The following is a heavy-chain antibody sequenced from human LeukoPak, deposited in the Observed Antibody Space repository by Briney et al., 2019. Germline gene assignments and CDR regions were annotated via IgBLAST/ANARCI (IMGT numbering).Heavy chain of an antibody. CDR3: ARRQQRHFDY. CDR2: INTGNGNT. Sequence: GASVKVSCKASGYTFTNNAVHWLRQAPGQRLEWTGWINTGNGNTKYPQKFQGRVTITRDTSASTAFMELSSLRSEDTAVYYCARRQQRHFDYWGQGTLVTVSS. D-gene: IGHD6-19*01. V-gene: IGHV1-3*04. CDR1: GYTFTNNA. J-gene: IGHJ4*02.